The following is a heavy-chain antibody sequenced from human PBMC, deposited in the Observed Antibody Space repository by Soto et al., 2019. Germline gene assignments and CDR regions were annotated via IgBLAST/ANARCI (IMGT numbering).Heavy chain of an antibody. J-gene: IGHJ5*02. CDR2: IYYSGST. Sequence: PSETLSLTCAVSRGSISSGGYSWTWIRQPPGKGLEWIGYIYYSGSTNYNPSLKSRVTISVDTSKNQFSLKLSSVTAADTAVYYCARVNKKIWFGELLYRAKSNWFDPWGQGTLVTVSS. CDR1: RGSISSGGYS. V-gene: IGHV4-61*08. CDR3: ARVNKKIWFGELLYRAKSNWFDP. D-gene: IGHD3-10*01.